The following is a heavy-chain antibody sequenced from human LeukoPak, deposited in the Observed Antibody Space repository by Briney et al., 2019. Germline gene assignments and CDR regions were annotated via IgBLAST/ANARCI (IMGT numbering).Heavy chain of an antibody. CDR2: INPNSGGT. J-gene: IGHJ4*02. V-gene: IGHV1-2*02. Sequence: ASVKVSCKASGYPSTDYYMHWLRQAPGQGLEWMGFINPNSGGTNYAQKFQGRVTMTRDTSISTAYMELSSLTSDDTAVYYCARDLEGYHYGSGNYPQWGQGTLITVSS. CDR3: ARDLEGYHYGSGNYPQ. D-gene: IGHD3-10*01. CDR1: GYPSTDYY.